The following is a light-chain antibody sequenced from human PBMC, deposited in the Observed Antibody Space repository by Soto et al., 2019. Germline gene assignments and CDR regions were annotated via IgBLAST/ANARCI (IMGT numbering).Light chain of an antibody. CDR3: QQSDSYPYT. J-gene: IGKJ2*01. Sequence: DIQMTQSPSSLSVSVGDRVTINCRTSQSITNYLNWYQQKPGKAPKLLVYAASSLQSGVPSRFSGNGSGTDFTLPISSLQREDFASYYCQQSDSYPYTFGQGTKLEIK. CDR2: AAS. CDR1: QSITNY. V-gene: IGKV1-39*01.